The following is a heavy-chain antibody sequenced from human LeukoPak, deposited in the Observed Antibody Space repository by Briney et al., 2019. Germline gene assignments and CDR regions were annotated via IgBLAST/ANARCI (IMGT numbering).Heavy chain of an antibody. CDR2: IWFDGSNK. J-gene: IGHJ4*02. CDR1: GFTFSSYG. CDR3: ARDTSAATTPSYYFNY. V-gene: IGHV3-33*08. Sequence: PGRSLRLSCAASGFTFSSYGMHWVRQAPGKGLEWVAVIWFDGSNKYYADSVKGRFTISRDNSKNTLYLQMSSLRAEDTAVYYCARDTSAATTPSYYFNYWGQGTLVTVSS. D-gene: IGHD2-15*01.